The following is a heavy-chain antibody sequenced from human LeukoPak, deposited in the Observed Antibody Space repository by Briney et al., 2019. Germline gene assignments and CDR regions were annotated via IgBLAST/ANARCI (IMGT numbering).Heavy chain of an antibody. CDR3: ARGAATNLWPSDY. CDR2: ISSSGSTI. J-gene: IGHJ4*02. D-gene: IGHD3-10*01. CDR1: GFTFSSYE. V-gene: IGHV3-48*03. Sequence: WGSLRLSCAASGFTFSSYEMNWVRQAPGKGLEWVSYISSSGSTIYYADSVKGRFTISRDNAKNSLYLQMNSLRAEDTAIYYCARGAATNLWPSDYWGQGTLVTVSS.